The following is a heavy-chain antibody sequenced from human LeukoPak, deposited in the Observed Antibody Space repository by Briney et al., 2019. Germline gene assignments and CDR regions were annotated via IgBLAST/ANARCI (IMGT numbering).Heavy chain of an antibody. CDR2: ISSSSSTI. V-gene: IGHV3-48*04. J-gene: IGHJ1*01. CDR1: GFTFSSNS. D-gene: IGHD6-13*01. CDR3: ARVQDGSSWYEYFQH. Sequence: GGSLRLSCAASGFTFSSNSMNWVRQAPGKGLEWVSYISSSSSTIYYTDSVKGRFTISRDNAKNSLYLQMNSLRAEDTAVYYCARVQDGSSWYEYFQHWGQGTLVTVSS.